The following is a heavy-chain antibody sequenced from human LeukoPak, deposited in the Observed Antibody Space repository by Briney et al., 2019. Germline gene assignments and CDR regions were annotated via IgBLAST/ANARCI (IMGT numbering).Heavy chain of an antibody. Sequence: PSETLSLTCTVSDASVSGYYWSWIRLPAGKGLEWIGRLYNNGSTNCNPSLKSRVTMSVDTSKNQLSLRLKSVTAADTAVYYCTRDIGSGDYVFFDSWGQGTRAIVSS. V-gene: IGHV4-4*07. CDR1: DASVSGYY. CDR2: LYNNGST. J-gene: IGHJ4*02. CDR3: TRDIGSGDYVFFDS. D-gene: IGHD4-17*01.